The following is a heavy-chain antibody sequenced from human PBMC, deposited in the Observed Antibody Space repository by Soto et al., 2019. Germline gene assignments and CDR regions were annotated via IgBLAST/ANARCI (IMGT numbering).Heavy chain of an antibody. D-gene: IGHD1-26*01. Sequence: VQLVESGGGLVQPGGSLRLSCAASGFTFSTYWMSWVRQAPGKGLEWVANIDQDGTEIYYVDSVKGRFTISRDNTKNSLFLQMNSLRAEDTAVYYCARGGTNYFDYWGQGSLVXVSS. J-gene: IGHJ4*02. CDR2: IDQDGTEI. CDR1: GFTFSTYW. CDR3: ARGGTNYFDY. V-gene: IGHV3-7*03.